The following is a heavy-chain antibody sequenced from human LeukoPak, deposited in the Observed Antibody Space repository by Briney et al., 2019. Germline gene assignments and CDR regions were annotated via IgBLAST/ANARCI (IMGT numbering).Heavy chain of an antibody. D-gene: IGHD2-15*01. Sequence: ASVKVSCKASGYTFTSYDINWVRQATGQGLEWVGWMNPNSGNTGYAQKFQGRVTITRNTSISTAYMELSSLRSEDTAVYYCARGGGYCSGGSCNPEYFQHWGQGTLVTVSS. CDR3: ARGGGYCSGGSCNPEYFQH. V-gene: IGHV1-8*03. J-gene: IGHJ1*01. CDR1: GYTFTSYD. CDR2: MNPNSGNT.